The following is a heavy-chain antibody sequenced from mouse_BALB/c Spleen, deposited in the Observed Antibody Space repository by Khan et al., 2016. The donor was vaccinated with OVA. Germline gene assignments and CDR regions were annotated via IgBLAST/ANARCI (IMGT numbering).Heavy chain of an antibody. CDR3: ARNRNGYFDY. CDR2: IWSSGIT. D-gene: IGHD1-1*02. CDR1: GFSLSSYG. J-gene: IGHJ2*01. V-gene: IGHV2-2*02. Sequence: QVQLKQSGPGLVQPSQSLSITCTVSGFSLSSYGVHWVRQSPGKGLEWLGVIWSSGITDYNATFISRLRISEDISKSQVFFKMNSLQANDTAIYSCARNRNGYFDYWGQGTTLTVSS.